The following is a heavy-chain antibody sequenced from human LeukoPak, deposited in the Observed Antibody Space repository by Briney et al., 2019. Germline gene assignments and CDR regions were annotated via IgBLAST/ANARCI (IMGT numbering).Heavy chain of an antibody. V-gene: IGHV3-7*01. CDR3: AKGQASDFWSGPPLGP. J-gene: IGHJ5*02. CDR1: GFTFSSYW. CDR2: IKQDGSEK. Sequence: GGSLRLSCAASGFTFSSYWMSWVRQAPGKGLEWVANIKQDGSEKYYVDSVKGRFTISRDNAKNSLYLQMNSLRAEDTAVYYCAKGQASDFWSGPPLGPWGQGTLVTVSS. D-gene: IGHD3-3*01.